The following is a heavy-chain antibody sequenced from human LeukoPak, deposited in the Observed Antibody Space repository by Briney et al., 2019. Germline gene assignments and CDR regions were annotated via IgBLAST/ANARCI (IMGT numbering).Heavy chain of an antibody. CDR3: AKARWYCSSTSRSNWFDP. V-gene: IGHV3-30*02. Sequence: GGSLRLSCAASGFTFSSYGMHWVRQAPGKGLEWVAFIRYDGSNKYYADSVKGRFTISRDNSKNTLYLQMNSLRAEDTAVYYCAKARWYCSSTSRSNWFDPWGQGTLVTVSS. J-gene: IGHJ5*02. CDR1: GFTFSSYG. CDR2: IRYDGSNK. D-gene: IGHD2-2*01.